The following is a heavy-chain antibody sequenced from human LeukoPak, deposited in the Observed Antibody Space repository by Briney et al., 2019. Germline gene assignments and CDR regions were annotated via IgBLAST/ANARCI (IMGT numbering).Heavy chain of an antibody. CDR3: ARNLEYSSSNDALDI. V-gene: IGHV4-34*01. Sequence: SETLSLTCAVYGGSFSGYYWSWIRQPPGKGLEWIGEINHSGSTNYNPSLKSRVTISVDTSKNQFSLKLSSVTAADTAVYYCARNLEYSSSNDALDIWGQGTMVTVSS. CDR2: INHSGST. CDR1: GGSFSGYY. J-gene: IGHJ3*02. D-gene: IGHD6-6*01.